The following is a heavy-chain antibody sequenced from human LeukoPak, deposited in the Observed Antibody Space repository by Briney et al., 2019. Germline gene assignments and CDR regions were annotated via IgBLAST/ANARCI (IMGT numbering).Heavy chain of an antibody. CDR3: TRDIRVGAYYYYGMDV. Sequence: GGSLRLSCAASGFTFSGSAMHWVRQASGKGLEWVGRIRSKANSYATAYAASVKGRFTISRDDSKNTAYLQMNSLKTEDTAVYYCTRDIRVGAYYYYGMDVWGQGTTVTVSS. CDR2: IRSKANSYAT. J-gene: IGHJ6*02. CDR1: GFTFSGSA. V-gene: IGHV3-73*01. D-gene: IGHD1-26*01.